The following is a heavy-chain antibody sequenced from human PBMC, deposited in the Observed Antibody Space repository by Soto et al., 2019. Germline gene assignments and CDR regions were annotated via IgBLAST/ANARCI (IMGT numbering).Heavy chain of an antibody. V-gene: IGHV3-21*01. Sequence: EVQLVESGGGLVKPGGSLRLSCAASGFTFRTYGMNWVRRAPGGGLEWVASISSSGSFIYYADSVKGRFTISRDDAEKSLYLQMNSLRAEDTALYYGAREPQGIAAALDYWGQGTLVTVSS. D-gene: IGHD6-13*01. CDR1: GFTFRTYG. J-gene: IGHJ4*02. CDR3: AREPQGIAAALDY. CDR2: ISSSGSFI.